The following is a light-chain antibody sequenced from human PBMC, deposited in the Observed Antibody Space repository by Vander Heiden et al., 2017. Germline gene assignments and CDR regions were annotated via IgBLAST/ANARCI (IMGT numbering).Light chain of an antibody. CDR2: AAS. J-gene: IGKJ4*02. CDR1: QSISSY. CDR3: QQIYRSLT. Sequence: SPSSLSASVGDRVTITCRASQSISSYLNWYQQKPGKAPKLLIYAASSLQSGVATRFSGSAPATDSRLTISSLQTEVFATQYSQQIYRSLTFGGGTKVEIK. V-gene: IGKV1-39*01.